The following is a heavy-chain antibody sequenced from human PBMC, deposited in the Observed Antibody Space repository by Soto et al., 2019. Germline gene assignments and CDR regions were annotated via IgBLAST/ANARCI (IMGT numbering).Heavy chain of an antibody. J-gene: IGHJ6*02. D-gene: IGHD5-18*01. Sequence: EVQLVESGGGLVKPGGSLRLSCAASGFTFSSYSMNWVRQAPGKGLEWVSSISSSSSYIYYADSVKGRFTISRDNAKNSLYLQMNGLRAEDTAVYYCARDQGGYSYGYGFGYYYGMDVWGQGTTVTVSS. CDR1: GFTFSSYS. V-gene: IGHV3-21*01. CDR2: ISSSSSYI. CDR3: ARDQGGYSYGYGFGYYYGMDV.